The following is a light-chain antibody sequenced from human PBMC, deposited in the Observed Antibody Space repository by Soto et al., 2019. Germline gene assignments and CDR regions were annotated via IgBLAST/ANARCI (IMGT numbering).Light chain of an antibody. CDR3: QHYSNWPPT. V-gene: IGKV3-15*01. CDR2: YAS. J-gene: IGKJ3*01. Sequence: EVVMTQSPATLSVSPGERVTLSCRASESVHRNLAWYQQKPGQGPRLLIYYASTRATGVPDRFTGSGSGTEFTLTIRSLQSEDFGVYHCQHYSNWPPTFGPGTKVEIK. CDR1: ESVHRN.